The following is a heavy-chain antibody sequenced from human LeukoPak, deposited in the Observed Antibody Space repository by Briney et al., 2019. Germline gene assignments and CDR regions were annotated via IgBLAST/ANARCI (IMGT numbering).Heavy chain of an antibody. D-gene: IGHD3-3*01. Sequence: GGSLRLSCAASGFTFSSYWMSWVRQAPGKGLEWVSSISSSSSYIYYADSVKGRFTISRDNAKNSLYLQMNSLRAEDTAVYYCARDSLEWLFDYWGQGTLVTVSS. CDR3: ARDSLEWLFDY. V-gene: IGHV3-21*01. CDR2: ISSSSSYI. J-gene: IGHJ4*02. CDR1: GFTFSSYW.